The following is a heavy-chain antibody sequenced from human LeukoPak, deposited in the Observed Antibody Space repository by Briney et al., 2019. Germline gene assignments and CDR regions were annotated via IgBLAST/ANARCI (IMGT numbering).Heavy chain of an antibody. CDR2: IKQDGSEK. Sequence: QPGGSLRLSCAASGFTFSSYWMSWVRQAPGKGLEGVANIKQDGSEKYYVDYVKGRLTISRDNAKNSLYMQMNSLRAEDTAVYYCARDKIVGATLLDYWGQGTLATVSS. V-gene: IGHV3-7*01. CDR1: GFTFSSYW. J-gene: IGHJ4*02. D-gene: IGHD1-26*01. CDR3: ARDKIVGATLLDY.